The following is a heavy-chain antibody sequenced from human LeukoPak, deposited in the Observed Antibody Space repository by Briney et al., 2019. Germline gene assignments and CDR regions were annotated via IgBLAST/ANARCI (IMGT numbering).Heavy chain of an antibody. D-gene: IGHD2-2*01. V-gene: IGHV3-21*01. Sequence: PGGSLRLSCAASGFTFSSYSMNWVRQAPGKGLEWVAYINNSGSYKYYADSVKGRFTISRDNAKNSLYLQMNSLRAEDTAVYYCARDLRWDVVVPVAIPRAYWIGNWGPRALGT. J-gene: IGHJ4*02. CDR3: ARDLRWDVVVPVAIPRAYWIGN. CDR2: INNSGSYK. CDR1: GFTFSSYS.